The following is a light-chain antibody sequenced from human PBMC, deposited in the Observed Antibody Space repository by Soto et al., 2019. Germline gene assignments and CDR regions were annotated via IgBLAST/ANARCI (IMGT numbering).Light chain of an antibody. Sequence: QSALTQPASVSGSPGRSITISCTGTASDFGGYNYFSWYHHHAGKAPRLMIYASSNRPSGVSHRFSGSRSGNTASLTISGLRAEDEADYYCSSYTSGTTLYVFGTGTKLTVL. CDR2: ASS. CDR1: ASDFGGYNY. J-gene: IGLJ1*01. CDR3: SSYTSGTTLYV. V-gene: IGLV2-14*01.